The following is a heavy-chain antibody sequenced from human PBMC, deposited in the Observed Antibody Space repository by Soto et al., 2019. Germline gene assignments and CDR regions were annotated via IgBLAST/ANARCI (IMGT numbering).Heavy chain of an antibody. CDR2: IYHTGTT. CDR3: ARSAGWYAVHS. J-gene: IGHJ4*02. CDR1: GDSVSSNYY. Sequence: QVQLQESGPGLVKPSGTLSLTCAVSGDSVSSNYYWCWVRQPPGKGLEGIGEIYHTGTTNYNPSLKSRVTISVDKANNQFSLDLSSVTAADTAVYYCARSAGWYAVHSWGPGTLVTVSS. V-gene: IGHV4-4*02. D-gene: IGHD6-19*01.